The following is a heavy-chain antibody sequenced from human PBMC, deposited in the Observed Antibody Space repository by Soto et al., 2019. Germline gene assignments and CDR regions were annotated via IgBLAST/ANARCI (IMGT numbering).Heavy chain of an antibody. Sequence: ELKLVESGGGLVQPGGSLRLSCAASGFTFSYYWMHWVRQAPGTGLVWVSHLHSDGTTTTYADSVKGRFTVSRDNTKNTLYLQMNSLRAEDTAVYDCARGYRGGFDIWGQGTVAIVSS. CDR1: GFTFSYYW. V-gene: IGHV3-74*01. CDR2: LHSDGTTT. CDR3: ARGYRGGFDI. D-gene: IGHD4-4*01. J-gene: IGHJ3*02.